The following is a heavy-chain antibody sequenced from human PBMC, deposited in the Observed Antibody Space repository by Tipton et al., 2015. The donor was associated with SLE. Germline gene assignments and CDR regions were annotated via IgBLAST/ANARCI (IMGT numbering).Heavy chain of an antibody. J-gene: IGHJ4*02. CDR3: ARGRSGTFDY. V-gene: IGHV1-8*03. CDR1: GYTFTSYD. CDR2: MSPDTANT. Sequence: QVQLVQSGAEVKKPGASVKVSCKASGYTFTSYDINWVRQAAGQGLEWMGWMSPDTANTAYAQEFQGRVTITRDTSISTAYMELSSLRSEDTAVYYCARGRSGTFDYWGQGTLVTVSS. D-gene: IGHD1-26*01.